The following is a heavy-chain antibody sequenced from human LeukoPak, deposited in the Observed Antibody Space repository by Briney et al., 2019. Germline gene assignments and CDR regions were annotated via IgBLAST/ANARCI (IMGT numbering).Heavy chain of an antibody. J-gene: IGHJ4*02. CDR3: AKGVSGHYDILTGNDD. V-gene: IGHV3-23*01. Sequence: GGSLRLSCAASGFTFRSYAMRWVRQAPGKGLEWVSTVSGSGGSTHYADSVKGRFTISRDNSKNSLFLQMNSLRAEDTAVYYCAKGVSGHYDILTGNDDWGQGTLVTVSS. D-gene: IGHD3-9*01. CDR2: VSGSGGST. CDR1: GFTFRSYA.